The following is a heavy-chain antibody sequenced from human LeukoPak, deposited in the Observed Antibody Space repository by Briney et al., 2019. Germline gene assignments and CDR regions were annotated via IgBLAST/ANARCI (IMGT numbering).Heavy chain of an antibody. V-gene: IGHV3-9*01. CDR1: GFTFDDYA. CDR2: ISWNSGSI. Sequence: GGSLRLSCAASGFTFDDYAMHWVRQAPGKGLEWVSGISWNSGSIGYADSVKGRFTISRDNAKNSLYLQMNSLRAEDTALYYCAKAGSGSYADGMDVWGQGTTVTVSS. D-gene: IGHD3-10*01. CDR3: AKAGSGSYADGMDV. J-gene: IGHJ6*02.